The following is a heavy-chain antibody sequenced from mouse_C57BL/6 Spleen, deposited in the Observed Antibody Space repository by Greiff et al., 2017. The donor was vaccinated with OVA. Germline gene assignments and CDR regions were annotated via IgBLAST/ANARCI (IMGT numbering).Heavy chain of an antibody. J-gene: IGHJ4*01. CDR1: GYAFSSSW. Sequence: VKVVESGPELVKPGASVKISCKASGYAFSSSWMNWVKQRPGKGLEWIGRIYPGDGDTNYNGKFKGKATLTADKSSSTAYMQLSSLTSEDSAVYFCARLLRSPYYAMDYWGQGTSVTVSS. D-gene: IGHD1-1*01. V-gene: IGHV1-82*01. CDR2: IYPGDGDT. CDR3: ARLLRSPYYAMDY.